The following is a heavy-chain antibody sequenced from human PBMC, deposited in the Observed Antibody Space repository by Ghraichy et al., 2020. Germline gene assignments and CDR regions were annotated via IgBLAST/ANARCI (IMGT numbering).Heavy chain of an antibody. CDR2: ITSSGRTI. J-gene: IGHJ6*02. D-gene: IGHD2-21*01. CDR3: ARGSSVVRFYFYAGMDV. V-gene: IGHV3-48*02. Sequence: GESLNISCAASGFTFNSYSMNWVRQSPGKGLECLSYITSSGRTISYADSVKGRFTISRDNAQNSLYLQMKSLRDEDTAVYYCARGSSVVRFYFYAGMDVWGQGTTVTVSS. CDR1: GFTFNSYS.